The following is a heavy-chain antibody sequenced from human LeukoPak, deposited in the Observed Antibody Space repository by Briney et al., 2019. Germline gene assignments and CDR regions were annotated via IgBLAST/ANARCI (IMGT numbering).Heavy chain of an antibody. J-gene: IGHJ5*02. CDR2: ISSSSSYI. CDR3: ARGPARLRLGELSLDPSP. CDR1: GFTFSSYS. Sequence: GGSLRLSCAASGFTFSSYSMNWVRQAPGKGLEWVSSISSSSSYIYYADSVKGRFTISRDNAKNSLYLQMNSLIAEDTAVYYCARGPARLRLGELSLDPSPWGQGTLVTVSS. D-gene: IGHD3-16*02. V-gene: IGHV3-21*01.